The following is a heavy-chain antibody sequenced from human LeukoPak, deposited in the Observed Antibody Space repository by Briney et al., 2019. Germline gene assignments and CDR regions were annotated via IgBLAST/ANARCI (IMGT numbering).Heavy chain of an antibody. CDR3: ARDKRPMAVAGPQH. D-gene: IGHD6-19*01. J-gene: IGHJ1*01. V-gene: IGHV4-39*02. CDR2: IYYSGST. CDR1: GGSISSSSYY. Sequence: SETLSLTCTVSGGSISSSSYYWGWIRQPPGKGLEWIGSIYYSGSTYYNPSLKSRVTISVDTSKIQFSLKLSSVTAADTAVYYCARDKRPMAVAGPQHWGQGTLVTVSS.